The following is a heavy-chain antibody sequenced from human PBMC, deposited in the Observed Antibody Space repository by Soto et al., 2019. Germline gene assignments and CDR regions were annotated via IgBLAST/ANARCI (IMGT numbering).Heavy chain of an antibody. J-gene: IGHJ5*02. CDR3: ARHYSSGSRNWFDP. Sequence: SETLSLTCSVSCGSINSSSYFWGWVRQPPGKGLEWIGSIYYSGSTYYNPSLRSRVTISVDTSKNQFSLKLSSVTAADTAVFYCARHYSSGSRNWFDPWGQGTLVTVSS. CDR1: CGSINSSSYF. V-gene: IGHV4-39*01. CDR2: IYYSGST. D-gene: IGHD6-19*01.